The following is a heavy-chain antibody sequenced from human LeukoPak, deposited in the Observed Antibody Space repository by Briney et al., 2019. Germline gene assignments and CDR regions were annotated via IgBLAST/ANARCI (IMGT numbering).Heavy chain of an antibody. CDR1: GFTFSSYA. Sequence: PGGSLRLSCAASGFTFSSYAMSWVRQAPGKGLEWVSAISGSGGSTYYADSVKGRFTISRDNAKNSLYLQMNSLRAEDTAVYYCARGSSSGWYWSIPKYDYWGQGTLVTVSS. D-gene: IGHD6-19*01. CDR3: ARGSSSGWYWSIPKYDY. J-gene: IGHJ4*02. V-gene: IGHV3-23*01. CDR2: ISGSGGST.